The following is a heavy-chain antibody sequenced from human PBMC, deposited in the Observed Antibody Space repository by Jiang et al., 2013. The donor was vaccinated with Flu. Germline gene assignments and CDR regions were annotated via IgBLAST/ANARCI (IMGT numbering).Heavy chain of an antibody. Sequence: TLTLTCAVSGFSLSDSRVVVSWIRQPPGKALEWLAHLFSNDEKSYNTSLKTRLTISKDTSKSQVVLSLTNMDPVDTATYYCARVSDIVVRPPHVDRPFDYRGQGTLVTVSS. V-gene: IGHV2-26*01. CDR2: LFSNDEK. D-gene: IGHD2-15*01. CDR3: ARVSDIVVRPPHVDRPFDY. CDR1: GFSLSDSRVV. J-gene: IGHJ4*02.